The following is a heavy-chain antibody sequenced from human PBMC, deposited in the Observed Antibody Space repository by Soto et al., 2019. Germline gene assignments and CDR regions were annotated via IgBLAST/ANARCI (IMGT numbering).Heavy chain of an antibody. CDR2: MHHTGTT. D-gene: IGHD1-1*01. CDR1: DYPITSHSYY. Sequence: SETLSLTFNVTDYPITSHSYYWGWIRQSPGREMQWIWTMHHTGTTSYNQSLQSRATIAIDASKNQMFLKLISVTAADTAVYYCARVPGEQRNPYFVGFDSSGQGTQVTVSS. CDR3: ARVPGEQRNPYFVGFDS. V-gene: IGHV4-39*01. J-gene: IGHJ4*02.